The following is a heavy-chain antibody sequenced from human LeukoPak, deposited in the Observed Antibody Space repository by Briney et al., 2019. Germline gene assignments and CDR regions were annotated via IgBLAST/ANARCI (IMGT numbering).Heavy chain of an antibody. CDR2: IESESDGGTT. J-gene: IGHJ3*02. V-gene: IGHV3-15*04. Sequence: GGSLRLSCAASGFTVSSNYMSWVRQAPGKGLEWVGRIESESDGGTTDYAAPVKGRFTISRDDSKNRLYLQMNSLKTEDTAVYYCATDYGDYAYDAYHIWGQGTMVTVSS. D-gene: IGHD4-17*01. CDR1: GFTVSSNY. CDR3: ATDYGDYAYDAYHI.